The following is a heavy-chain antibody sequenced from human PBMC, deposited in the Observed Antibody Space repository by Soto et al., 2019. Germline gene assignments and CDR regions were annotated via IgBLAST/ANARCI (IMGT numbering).Heavy chain of an antibody. D-gene: IGHD3-10*01. J-gene: IGHJ4*02. CDR2: IYHSGST. Sequence: PSETLSLTCTVSGGSVSSGIYYWNWIRQHPGKGLEWIGEIYHSGSTYYNPSLKSRVTISVDTSKNQFSLKLSSVTAADTAVYYCARVYGYYFDYLGQGTLVTVSS. CDR3: ARVYGYYFDY. CDR1: GGSVSSGIYY. V-gene: IGHV4-61*01.